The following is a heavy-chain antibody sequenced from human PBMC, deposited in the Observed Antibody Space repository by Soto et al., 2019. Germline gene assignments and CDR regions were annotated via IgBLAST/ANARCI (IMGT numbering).Heavy chain of an antibody. V-gene: IGHV4-4*07. Sequence: SETLSLTCTVSGASISGFYWSWIRKSAGKGLEWIGRIYATRTTDYNPSLKSRVMMSVDTSKKQFSLKLRSVTAADTAVYYCVRDGTKTLRDWFDPWGQGISVTVSS. D-gene: IGHD1-1*01. CDR2: IYATRTT. CDR1: GASISGFY. CDR3: VRDGTKTLRDWFDP. J-gene: IGHJ5*02.